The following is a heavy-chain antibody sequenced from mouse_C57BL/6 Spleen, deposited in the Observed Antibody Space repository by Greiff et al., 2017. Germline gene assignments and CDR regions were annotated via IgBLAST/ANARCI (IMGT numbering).Heavy chain of an antibody. CDR3: ARRGGDYDPFGY. V-gene: IGHV1-59*01. Sequence: VKLQQPGAELVRPGTSVKLSCKASGYTFTSYWMHWVKQRPGQGLEWIGVIDPSDSYTNYNQKFKGKATLTVDTSSSTAYMQLSSLTSEDSAVYYCARRGGDYDPFGYWGQGTLVTVSA. CDR2: IDPSDSYT. D-gene: IGHD2-4*01. J-gene: IGHJ3*01. CDR1: GYTFTSYW.